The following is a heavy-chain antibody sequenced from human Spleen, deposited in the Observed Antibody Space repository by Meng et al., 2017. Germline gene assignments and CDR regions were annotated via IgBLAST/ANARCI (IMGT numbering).Heavy chain of an antibody. CDR2: IITIFGTA. D-gene: IGHD5-18*01. J-gene: IGHJ4*02. CDR1: GVSFTINA. V-gene: IGHV1-69*06. CDR3: ARVTGKWIQDVFDY. Sequence: QGRLVQSGAEMKSPGLLGKVSSKSSGVSFTINASSWARQAPGQGLEWIGGIITIFGTANYAQKFQGRVTITADKSTSTAYMELSSLSSEDTAVYYYARVTGKWIQDVFDYWGQGTLVTVSS.